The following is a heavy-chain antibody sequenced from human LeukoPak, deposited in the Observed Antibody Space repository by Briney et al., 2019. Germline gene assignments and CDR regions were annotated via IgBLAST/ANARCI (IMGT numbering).Heavy chain of an antibody. CDR2: ISSAGDTI. V-gene: IGHV3-48*01. D-gene: IGHD6-13*01. J-gene: IGHJ4*02. CDR3: ATAAAGIPDFDY. CDR1: GFPFSSYS. Sequence: GGSLRLSCAASGFPFSSYSMNWVRQAPGKGLEWVSYISSAGDTIYYADSVKGRFTISRDDAKNALYLQMNSLRAEDTAVYHCATAAAGIPDFDYWGQGTLVTVSS.